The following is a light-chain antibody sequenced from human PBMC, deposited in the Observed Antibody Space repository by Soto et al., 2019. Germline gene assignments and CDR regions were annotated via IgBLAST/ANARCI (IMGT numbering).Light chain of an antibody. Sequence: QSALTQPASVSGSPGQSITISCTGTSSDVGSYNYVSWYQQHPGKAPKLMIYEVSDRPSGISSRFSGSKSGNTASLTISGLQAEDEADYYCSSYTSSSPLYVFGTGTKVTVL. CDR3: SSYTSSSPLYV. J-gene: IGLJ1*01. CDR2: EVS. CDR1: SSDVGSYNY. V-gene: IGLV2-14*01.